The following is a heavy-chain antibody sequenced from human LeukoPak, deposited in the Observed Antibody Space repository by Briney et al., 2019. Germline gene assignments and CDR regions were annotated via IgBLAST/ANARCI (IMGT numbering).Heavy chain of an antibody. D-gene: IGHD6-13*01. CDR1: GGTFSSYA. J-gene: IGHJ6*03. CDR3: ARVVGLTGYSSNWYSGYYYYMDV. Sequence: GASVKVSYKTSGGTFSSYAITWVRQTSGQGLEWMGGIIPIFGTTNYAQKFQDRVTITADKSTSTAYMKLSSLRSEDTAVYYCARVVGLTGYSSNWYSGYYYYMDVWGKGTTVTVSS. CDR2: IIPIFGTT. V-gene: IGHV1-69*06.